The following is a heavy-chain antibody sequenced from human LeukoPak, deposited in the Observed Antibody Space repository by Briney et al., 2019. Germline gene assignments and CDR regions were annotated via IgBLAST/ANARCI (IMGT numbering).Heavy chain of an antibody. J-gene: IGHJ4*02. CDR2: IYYSGST. Sequence: SETLSLTCTVSGGSISSYYWSWIRQPPGKGLEWIGYIYYSGSTNYNPSLKSRVTISVDTSKNQFSLKLSSVTAADTAVYYCAREHTKDYYDSSGLFDYWGQGTLVTVSS. D-gene: IGHD3-22*01. CDR3: AREHTKDYYDSSGLFDY. V-gene: IGHV4-59*01. CDR1: GGSISSYY.